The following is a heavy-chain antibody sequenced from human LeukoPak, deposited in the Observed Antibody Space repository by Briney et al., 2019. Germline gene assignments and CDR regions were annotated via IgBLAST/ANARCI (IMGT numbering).Heavy chain of an antibody. CDR2: IYPGDSDT. CDR3: ARPISIAAADYYFDY. V-gene: IGHV5-51*01. CDR1: GYSFTSYW. D-gene: IGHD6-13*01. Sequence: GESLKISCKGSGYSFTSYWIGWVRQMPGKGLEWMGIIYPGDSDTRYSPSFQGQVTISADKSISTAYLQWSSLKASDTAMYYCARPISIAAADYYFDYWGQGTLVIVSS. J-gene: IGHJ4*02.